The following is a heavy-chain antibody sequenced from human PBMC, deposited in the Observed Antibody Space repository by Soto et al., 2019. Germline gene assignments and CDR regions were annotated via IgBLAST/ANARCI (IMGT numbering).Heavy chain of an antibody. CDR3: TRALTPWGSGSPGVY. CDR2: IRSKAYGGTT. D-gene: IGHD3-10*01. CDR1: GFTFGDYA. V-gene: IGHV3-49*03. Sequence: ALRLSCTASGFTFGDYAMSWFRQAPGKGLEWVGFIRSKAYGGTTEYAASVKGRFTISRDDSKSIAYLQMNSLKTEDTAVYYCTRALTPWGSGSPGVYWGQGTLVTVSS. J-gene: IGHJ4*02.